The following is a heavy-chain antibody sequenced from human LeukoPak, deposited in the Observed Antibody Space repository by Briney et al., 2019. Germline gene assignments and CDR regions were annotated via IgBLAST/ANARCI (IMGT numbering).Heavy chain of an antibody. Sequence: TGGSLRLSCAASGFTFSSYAMHWVRQAPGKGLEWVAVISYDGSNKYYADSVKGRFTISRDNAKNSLYLQMNSLRAEDTAVYYCARDGKDYWGQGTLVTVSS. V-gene: IGHV3-30*04. CDR2: ISYDGSNK. CDR1: GFTFSSYA. D-gene: IGHD1-1*01. CDR3: ARDGKDY. J-gene: IGHJ4*02.